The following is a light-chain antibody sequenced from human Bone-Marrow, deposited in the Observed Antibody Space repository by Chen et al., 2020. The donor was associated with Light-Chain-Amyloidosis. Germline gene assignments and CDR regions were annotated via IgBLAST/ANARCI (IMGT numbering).Light chain of an antibody. J-gene: IGLJ3*02. CDR3: QVWDRSRDRPV. CDR1: NIGSTS. CDR2: DDS. Sequence: SYVLTQPSSVSVAPGQTATIACGGNNIGSTSVHWYQQTPGQAPLLVVYDDSDRPSGIPERLSGSNSGNTATLTISRVEAGDEADYYCQVWDRSRDRPVFGGGTKLTDL. V-gene: IGLV3-21*02.